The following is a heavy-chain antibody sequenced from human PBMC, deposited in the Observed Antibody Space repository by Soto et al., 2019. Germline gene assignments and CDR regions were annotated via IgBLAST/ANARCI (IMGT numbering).Heavy chain of an antibody. CDR3: AKDQGSSSWSPFDY. Sequence: EVQLLESGGGLVQPGGSLRLSCAASGFTFSSYAMSWVRQAPGKGLEWVSAISGSGGSTYYADSVKGRFTISRDNSKNTLYLQMNSLKAQDTAVYYCAKDQGSSSWSPFDYWGQGTLVTVSS. V-gene: IGHV3-23*01. D-gene: IGHD6-13*01. CDR1: GFTFSSYA. CDR2: ISGSGGST. J-gene: IGHJ4*02.